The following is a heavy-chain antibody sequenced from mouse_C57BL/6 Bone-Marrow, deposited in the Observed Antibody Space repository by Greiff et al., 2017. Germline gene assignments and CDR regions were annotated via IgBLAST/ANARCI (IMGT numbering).Heavy chain of an antibody. CDR3: VYSNDGYFEV. J-gene: IGHJ1*03. CDR1: GYTFPSYW. V-gene: IGHV1-55*01. D-gene: IGHD2-12*01. CDR2: IYPGSGST. Sequence: QVQLQQPGAELVKPGASVKMSCKASGYTFPSYWITWVKQRPGQGLEWIGDIYPGSGSTNYNEKFKSKATLTVDTSSSTAYMQLSILTSEDSAVYDCVYSNDGYFEVWGTGTTVTVSS.